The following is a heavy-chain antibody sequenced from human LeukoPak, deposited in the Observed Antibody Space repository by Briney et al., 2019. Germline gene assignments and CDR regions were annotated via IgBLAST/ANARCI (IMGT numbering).Heavy chain of an antibody. CDR2: INPNSGGT. Sequence: GASVKVSCKASGYTFTDYYMHWVRQAPGQGLEWMGWINPNSGGTNYAQKFQGRVTMTRDTSISTAYMELSRLRSDDTAVYYCARGRTPNLLYDSSGYYGGYWGQGTLVTVSS. CDR1: GYTFTDYY. CDR3: ARGRTPNLLYDSSGYYGGY. V-gene: IGHV1-2*02. J-gene: IGHJ4*02. D-gene: IGHD3-22*01.